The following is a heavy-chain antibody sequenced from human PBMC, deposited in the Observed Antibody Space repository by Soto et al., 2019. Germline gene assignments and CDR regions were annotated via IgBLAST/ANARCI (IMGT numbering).Heavy chain of an antibody. CDR1: GFTFSNAW. Sequence: EVQLVESGGGLVKPGGSLRLSCAASGFTFSNAWMNWVRQAPGKGLEWVGRIKSKTDGGTTDYAAPVKGRFTISRDESKNTLDPQKNNLKTEDTAVYYCTTDFPAHIVGATTRYWGQGTLVTVSS. D-gene: IGHD1-26*01. V-gene: IGHV3-15*07. J-gene: IGHJ4*02. CDR2: IKSKTDGGTT. CDR3: TTDFPAHIVGATTRY.